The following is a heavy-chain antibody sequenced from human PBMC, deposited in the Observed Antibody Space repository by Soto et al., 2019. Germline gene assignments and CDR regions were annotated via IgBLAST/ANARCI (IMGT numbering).Heavy chain of an antibody. CDR3: ARVSGSYYYGMDV. V-gene: IGHV4-59*08. J-gene: IGHJ6*02. CDR2: IYYGGST. D-gene: IGHD1-26*01. Sequence: SETLSLTCTVSGDSISTDYWSWIRQSPGKGLEWIGFIYYGGSTNYNPSLKSRVTISVDTPKNQFSLKLSSVTAADTAVYYCARVSGSYYYGMDVWGQGITVTVS. CDR1: GDSISTDY.